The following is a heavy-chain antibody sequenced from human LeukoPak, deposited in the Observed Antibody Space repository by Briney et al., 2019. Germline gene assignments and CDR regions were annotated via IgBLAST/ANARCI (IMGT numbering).Heavy chain of an antibody. CDR1: GGSISSYY. J-gene: IGHJ4*02. D-gene: IGHD4-17*01. CDR2: IYYSGRT. CDR3: ARGMRDTPNDYATDY. Sequence: SDTLSLTCTVSGGSISSYYWSWIRQPPGKGLEWIGYIYYSGRTNYNPSLKSRVTISVDTSKNQFSLKLSSVTAADTAVYYCARGMRDTPNDYATDYWGQGTLVTVSS. V-gene: IGHV4-59*07.